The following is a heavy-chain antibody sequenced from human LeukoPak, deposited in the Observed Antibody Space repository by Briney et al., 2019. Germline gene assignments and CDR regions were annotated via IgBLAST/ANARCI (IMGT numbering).Heavy chain of an antibody. Sequence: GGSLRLSCAASGFTFSNAWMSWVRQAPGKGLEWVGRIKSKTDGGTTDYAAPVKGRFTISRDDSKNTLYLQMNSLKTEDTAAYYCTTEYQLLPYYYYYMDVWGKGTTVTVSS. CDR3: TTEYQLLPYYYYYMDV. CDR2: IKSKTDGGTT. CDR1: GFTFSNAW. J-gene: IGHJ6*03. V-gene: IGHV3-15*01. D-gene: IGHD2-2*01.